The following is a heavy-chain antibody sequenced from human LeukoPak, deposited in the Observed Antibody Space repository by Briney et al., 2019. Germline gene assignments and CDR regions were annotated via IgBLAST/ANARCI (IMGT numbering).Heavy chain of an antibody. V-gene: IGHV3-30*04. D-gene: IGHD3-3*01. Sequence: GGSLRLSCVASGLAFSGYSMHWVRQAPGKGLEWVGVISYDGSDEYYTDSVKGRFTISRDNSKNTVYLQMNSLRADDTAVYYCARDFTPEWFDIHWGQGTLVTVS. CDR2: ISYDGSDE. CDR1: GLAFSGYS. J-gene: IGHJ4*02. CDR3: ARDFTPEWFDIH.